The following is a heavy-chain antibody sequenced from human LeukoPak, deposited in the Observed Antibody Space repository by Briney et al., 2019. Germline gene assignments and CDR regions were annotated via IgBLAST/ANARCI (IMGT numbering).Heavy chain of an antibody. CDR3: ARAYDSSGLDAFDI. J-gene: IGHJ3*02. V-gene: IGHV1-2*02. D-gene: IGHD3-22*01. CDR1: GYTFTSYD. CDR2: INPNSGGT. Sequence: ASVKVSCKASGYTFTSYDINWVRQATGQGLEWMGWINPNSGGTNYAQKFQGRVTMTRDTSISTAYMELSRLRSDDTAVYYCARAYDSSGLDAFDIWGQGTMVTVSS.